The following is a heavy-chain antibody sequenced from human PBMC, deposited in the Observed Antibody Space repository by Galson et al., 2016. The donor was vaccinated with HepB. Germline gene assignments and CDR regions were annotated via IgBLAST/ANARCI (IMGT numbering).Heavy chain of an antibody. J-gene: IGHJ4*02. Sequence: SLRLSCAASGFTFSSYSMNWVRQAPGKGLEWVSSISSSSSYIYYADSVKGRFTISRGNAKNSLYLQMNSLRAEDTAVYYYASGYSYGYFYYWGQGTLVTVSS. CDR3: ASGYSYGYFYY. CDR1: GFTFSSYS. D-gene: IGHD5-18*01. CDR2: ISSSSSYI. V-gene: IGHV3-21*01.